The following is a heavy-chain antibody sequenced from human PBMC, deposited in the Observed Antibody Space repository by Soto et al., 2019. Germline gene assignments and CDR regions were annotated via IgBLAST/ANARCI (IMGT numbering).Heavy chain of an antibody. J-gene: IGHJ6*02. CDR1: GFTFSSYA. D-gene: IGHD3-3*01. Sequence: GGSLRLSCAASGFTFSSYAMSWVRQAPGKGLEWVSAISGSGGSTYYADSVKGRFTVSRDNSKNTLYLQMNSLRAEDTAVYYCAKVGTIFGVVIYYGMDVWGQGTTVTVSS. CDR2: ISGSGGST. V-gene: IGHV3-23*01. CDR3: AKVGTIFGVVIYYGMDV.